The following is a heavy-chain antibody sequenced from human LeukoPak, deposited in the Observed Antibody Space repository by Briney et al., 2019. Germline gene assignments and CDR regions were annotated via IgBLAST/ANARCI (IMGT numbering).Heavy chain of an antibody. J-gene: IGHJ4*02. CDR1: GGAISSTSYY. V-gene: IGHV4-61*05. CDR2: IYYSGST. Sequence: SETLSLTCSVSGGAISSTSYYWVWIRQPPGKGLEWIGYIYYSGSTNYNPSLKSRVTISVDTSKNQFSLKLSSVTAADTAVYYCARGRSYETKYYFDYWGQGTLVTVSS. D-gene: IGHD1-26*01. CDR3: ARGRSYETKYYFDY.